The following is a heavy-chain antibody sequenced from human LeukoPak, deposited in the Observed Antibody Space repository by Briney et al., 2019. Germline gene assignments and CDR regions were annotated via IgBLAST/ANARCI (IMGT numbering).Heavy chain of an antibody. Sequence: SETLSLTCTVSGYSISSGYYWGWIRQPPGKGLEWIGSIYHSGSTYYNPSLKSRVTISVDTSKNQFSLKLSSVTAADTAVYYCARDPGIAVAGTLPFDYWGQGTLVTVSS. CDR2: IYHSGST. D-gene: IGHD6-19*01. V-gene: IGHV4-38-2*02. CDR1: GYSISSGYY. J-gene: IGHJ4*02. CDR3: ARDPGIAVAGTLPFDY.